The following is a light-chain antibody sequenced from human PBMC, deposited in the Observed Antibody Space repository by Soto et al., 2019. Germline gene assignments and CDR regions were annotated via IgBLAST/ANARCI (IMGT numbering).Light chain of an antibody. Sequence: QSALTQPASVSGSPGQSITISCTGTSSDVGYYNYVSWYQQHPGKAPKLMIYDVSNRPSGVSNRFSGSKSGNTASLTISGLQAEDEADYYCSSYTSTSTLVFGTGTKVTVL. V-gene: IGLV2-14*03. CDR2: DVS. J-gene: IGLJ1*01. CDR1: SSDVGYYNY. CDR3: SSYTSTSTLV.